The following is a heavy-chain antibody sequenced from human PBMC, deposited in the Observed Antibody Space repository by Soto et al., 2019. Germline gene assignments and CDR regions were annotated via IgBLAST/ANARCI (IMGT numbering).Heavy chain of an antibody. CDR1: GFTFISYG. CDR2: ITTTGRNT. CDR3: ARGAAAAGTDWFDA. Sequence: EMQLLESGGGLVQPGGSLRLSCAASGFTFISYGMTWVRQAPRKGLEWVSGITTTGRNTYYAESVKGRFTISRDNSKNVVYLQMNSLRAEDTAVYYCARGAAAAGTDWFDAWGQGTLVIVSS. V-gene: IGHV3-23*01. D-gene: IGHD6-13*01. J-gene: IGHJ5*02.